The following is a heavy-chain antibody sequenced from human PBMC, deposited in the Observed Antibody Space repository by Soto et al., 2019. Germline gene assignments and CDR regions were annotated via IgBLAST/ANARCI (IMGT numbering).Heavy chain of an antibody. V-gene: IGHV3-33*01. CDR2: IWYDGSNK. CDR1: GFSFSTYG. D-gene: IGHD1-1*01. Sequence: QVQLVESGGGVVQPGGSLRLSCAASGFSFSTYGMHWVRQAPGKGLEWVASIWYDGSNKYYTDSVKGRFTISRDNSKNTLYLHMNSLRDEDTAIYFCARRMPAEGTGGADYWGQGTLVTVSS. CDR3: ARRMPAEGTGGADY. J-gene: IGHJ4*02.